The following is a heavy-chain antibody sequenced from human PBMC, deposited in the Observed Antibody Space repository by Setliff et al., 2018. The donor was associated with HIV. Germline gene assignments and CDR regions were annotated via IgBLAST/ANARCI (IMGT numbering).Heavy chain of an antibody. CDR3: AGGLHYGLGKFGY. CDR1: GGTIASGGHY. Sequence: PSETLSLTCTVSGGTIASGGHYWSWIRQHPGKGLEWIGYIFYSGDTSYNPSLKSRVTMSIDTSKSQFSLRLSSVTAADTAVYYCAGGLHYGLGKFGYWGQGTLVTVSS. CDR2: IFYSGDT. D-gene: IGHD3-10*01. V-gene: IGHV4-31*03. J-gene: IGHJ4*02.